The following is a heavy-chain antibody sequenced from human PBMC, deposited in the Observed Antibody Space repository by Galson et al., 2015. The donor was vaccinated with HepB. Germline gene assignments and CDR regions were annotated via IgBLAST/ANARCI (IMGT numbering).Heavy chain of an antibody. CDR2: INSDGSST. J-gene: IGHJ6*02. D-gene: IGHD4-17*01. V-gene: IGHV3-74*01. CDR3: ARDCTVTTRVGYYYYGMDV. CDR1: GFTFSSYW. Sequence: SLRLSCAASGFTFSSYWMHWVRQAPGKGLVWVSRINSDGSSTSYADSVKGRFTISRDNAKNTLYLQMNSLRAEDTAVYYCARDCTVTTRVGYYYYGMDVWGQGTTVTVSS.